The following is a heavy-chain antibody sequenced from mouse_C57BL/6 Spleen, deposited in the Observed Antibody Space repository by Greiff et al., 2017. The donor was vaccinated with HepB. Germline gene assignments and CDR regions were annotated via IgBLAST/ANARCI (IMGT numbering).Heavy chain of an antibody. D-gene: IGHD2-1*01. CDR1: GYTFTDYE. V-gene: IGHV1-15*01. J-gene: IGHJ3*01. Sequence: QVQLQQSGAELVRPGASVTLSCKASGYTFTDYEMHWVKQTPVHGLEWIGAIDPETGGTAYNQKFKGKAILTADKSSSTAYMELRSLTSEDSAVYYCTRFGNPAWFAYWGQGTLVTVSA. CDR2: IDPETGGT. CDR3: TRFGNPAWFAY.